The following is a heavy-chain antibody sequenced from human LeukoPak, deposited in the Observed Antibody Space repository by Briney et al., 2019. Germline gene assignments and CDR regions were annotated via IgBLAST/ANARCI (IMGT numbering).Heavy chain of an antibody. CDR2: IKQDGSEK. CDR1: GFTFSSYW. D-gene: IGHD2-15*01. Sequence: GGSLRLSCAASGFTFSSYWMSWVRQAPGKGLEWVANIKQDGSEKYYVDSVKGRFTISRDNAKNSLYLQMNSLRAEDTAVYYCAKRSSGGSYYYYYYMDVWGKGTTATVSS. CDR3: AKRSSGGSYYYYYYMDV. V-gene: IGHV3-7*03. J-gene: IGHJ6*03.